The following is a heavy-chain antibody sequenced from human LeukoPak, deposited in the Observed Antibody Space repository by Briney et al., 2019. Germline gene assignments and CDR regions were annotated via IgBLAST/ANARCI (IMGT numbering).Heavy chain of an antibody. CDR1: GFTFSSYS. J-gene: IGHJ4*02. V-gene: IGHV3-23*01. D-gene: IGHD2-15*01. CDR3: AKATGYCSGGSCHPYYFDY. Sequence: PGGSLRLSCAASGFTFSSYSMNWVRQAPGKGLEWVSAISGSGGSTYYADSVKGRFTISRDNSKNTLYLQMNSLRAEDTAVYYCAKATGYCSGGSCHPYYFDYWGQGTLVTVSS. CDR2: ISGSGGST.